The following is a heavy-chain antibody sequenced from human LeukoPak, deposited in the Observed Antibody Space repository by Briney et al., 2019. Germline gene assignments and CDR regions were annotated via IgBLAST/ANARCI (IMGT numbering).Heavy chain of an antibody. CDR1: GYTFTGYF. CDR2: INPNSGGT. Sequence: ASLKVSCKASGYTFTGYFMHWVRQAPGQGLEWMGWINPNSGGTNYAQKFQGRVTMTRDTSISTAYMELSRLRSDDTAVYYCAREALKQQLVDYWGQGTLVTVSS. D-gene: IGHD6-13*01. J-gene: IGHJ4*02. CDR3: AREALKQQLVDY. V-gene: IGHV1-2*02.